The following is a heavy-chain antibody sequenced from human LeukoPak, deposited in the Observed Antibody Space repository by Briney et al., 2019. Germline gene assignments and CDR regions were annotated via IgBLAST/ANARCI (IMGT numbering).Heavy chain of an antibody. J-gene: IGHJ4*02. D-gene: IGHD3-16*01. CDR1: GFTFGDYA. CDR2: IRSKAYGGTT. V-gene: IGHV3-49*04. Sequence: PGGSLRLSCTASGFTFGDYAMSWVRQAPGKGLEWVGFIRSKAYGGTTEYAASVKGRFTISRDDSKSIAYLQMNSMKTEDTAVYYCTREGRGSDAFDYWGQRTLVTVSS. CDR3: TREGRGSDAFDY.